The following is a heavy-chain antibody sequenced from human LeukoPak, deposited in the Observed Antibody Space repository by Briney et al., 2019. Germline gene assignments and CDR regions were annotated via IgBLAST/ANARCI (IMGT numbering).Heavy chain of an antibody. Sequence: ASVKVSCKASGYTFTSYDINWVRQATGQGLEWMGWMNPNSGNTGYAQKFQGRGTMTRNTSISTAYMELSSLRSEDTAVYYCARVFGGSGSYYNGYFDYWGQGTLVTVSS. D-gene: IGHD3-10*01. CDR1: GYTFTSYD. J-gene: IGHJ4*02. V-gene: IGHV1-8*01. CDR3: ARVFGGSGSYYNGYFDY. CDR2: MNPNSGNT.